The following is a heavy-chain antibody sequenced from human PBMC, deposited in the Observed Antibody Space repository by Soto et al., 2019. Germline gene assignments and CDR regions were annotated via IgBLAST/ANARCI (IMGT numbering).Heavy chain of an antibody. CDR2: IIPLFVTT. CDR1: GGTFTTYP. D-gene: IGHD3-9*01. J-gene: IGHJ5*02. CDR3: TRELFDIVSGNSQAGWFDP. Sequence: VQLEQSGAEVKKPGSSVKVSCKASGGTFTTYPISWVRQAPGQGLEWMGGIIPLFVTTNYAQKFQGRITISADEAKSIAYLELSSLRSEDTAMYYCTRELFDIVSGNSQAGWFDPWGQGTLVTVSS. V-gene: IGHV1-69*01.